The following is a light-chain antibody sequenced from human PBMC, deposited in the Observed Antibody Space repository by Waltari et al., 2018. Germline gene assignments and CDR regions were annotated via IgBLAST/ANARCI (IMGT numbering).Light chain of an antibody. CDR3: QQYKEWPYT. J-gene: IGKJ2*01. CDR2: VAS. Sequence: DTIMTQSPAILSVSPGETATLSCRARQRVGNNLAWYPPTPGQAPRLLSYVASSRGTGIPARFFGAESGTDFTHTISSLQSEDFAVYYCQQYKEWPYTFGQGTKVDLK. CDR1: QRVGNN. V-gene: IGKV3-15*01.